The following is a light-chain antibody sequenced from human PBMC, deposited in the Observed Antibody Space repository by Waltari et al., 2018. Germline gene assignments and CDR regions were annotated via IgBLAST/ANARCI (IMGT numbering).Light chain of an antibody. Sequence: DIQMTQSPSTPSASVGDRATITCRASQPIINWLAWCQQKPGKAPKLLIYKASGLESGVPSRFSGSGSGTDFTLTISSLQPEDVGTYYCLQYNSYSWTFGHGTKVEI. V-gene: IGKV1-5*03. CDR1: QPIINW. CDR3: LQYNSYSWT. CDR2: KAS. J-gene: IGKJ1*01.